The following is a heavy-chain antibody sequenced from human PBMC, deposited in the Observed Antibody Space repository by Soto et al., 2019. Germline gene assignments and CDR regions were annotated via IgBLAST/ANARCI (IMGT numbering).Heavy chain of an antibody. CDR2: ISGSGGST. J-gene: IGHJ5*01. Sequence: EVVLLESGGDLVQPGGSLRLSCAASGFTFSSFAMSWIRQAPGKGLEWVSTISGSGGSTYYADSVKGRFTVSRDNSKNSLYLQMNSLSGEDTATSYCAKDGAARVVVDSVIDPWGQGTLVTVSS. CDR3: AKDGAARVVVDSVIDP. CDR1: GFTFSSFA. V-gene: IGHV3-23*01. D-gene: IGHD3-22*01.